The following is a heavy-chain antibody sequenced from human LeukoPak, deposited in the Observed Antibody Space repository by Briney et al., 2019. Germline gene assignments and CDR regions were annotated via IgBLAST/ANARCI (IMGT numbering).Heavy chain of an antibody. CDR1: GFTVSSNY. CDR2: IRYDGSNK. D-gene: IGHD1-1*01. V-gene: IGHV3-30*02. Sequence: GGSLRLSCAASGFTVSSNYVSWVRQAPGKGLEWVAFIRYDGSNKYYADSVKGRFTISRDNSKNTLYLQMNSLRAEDTAVYYRAKNGRGSYYYYYYYMDVWGKGTTVTVSS. CDR3: AKNGRGSYYYYYYYMDV. J-gene: IGHJ6*03.